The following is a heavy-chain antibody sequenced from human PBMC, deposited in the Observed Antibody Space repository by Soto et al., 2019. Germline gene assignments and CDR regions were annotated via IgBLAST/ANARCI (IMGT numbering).Heavy chain of an antibody. CDR2: IWYDGSNK. CDR1: GFTFSSYG. CDR3: ARAEGEWFGELSETTYGMDV. J-gene: IGHJ6*02. D-gene: IGHD3-10*01. Sequence: GGSLRLSCAASGFTFSSYGMHWVRQAPGKGLEWVAVIWYDGSNKYYADSVKGRFTISRDNSKNTRYLQMNSLRAEDTAVYYCARAEGEWFGELSETTYGMDVWGQGTTVTVSS. V-gene: IGHV3-33*01.